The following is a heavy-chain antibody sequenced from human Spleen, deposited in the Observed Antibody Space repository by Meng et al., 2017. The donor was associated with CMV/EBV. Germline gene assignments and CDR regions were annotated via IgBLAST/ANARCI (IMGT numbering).Heavy chain of an antibody. CDR3: ARDYRGSYSFDY. CDR2: IYSGGST. Sequence: SCAASGFTVSSNYMSWVRQAPGKGLEWVSVIYSGGSTYYADSVKGRFTISRDNSKNTLYLQMNSLRAEDTAVYYCARDYRGSYSFDYWGQGTLVTVSS. CDR1: GFTVSSNY. D-gene: IGHD1-26*01. J-gene: IGHJ4*02. V-gene: IGHV3-66*02.